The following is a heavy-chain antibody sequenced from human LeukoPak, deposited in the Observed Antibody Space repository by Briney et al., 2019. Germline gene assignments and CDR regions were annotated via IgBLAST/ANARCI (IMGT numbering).Heavy chain of an antibody. V-gene: IGHV3-66*01. D-gene: IGHD3-22*01. CDR1: GFTVSGNY. CDR2: IYSGGST. Sequence: GGSLRLSCAASGFTVSGNYVSWVRQAPGKGLEWVSVIYSGGSTYYADSVKGRFTISRDNSKNTLYLQMNGLRAEDTAVYYCARDLSYYDSSGYHHYFDYWGQGTLVTVSS. J-gene: IGHJ4*02. CDR3: ARDLSYYDSSGYHHYFDY.